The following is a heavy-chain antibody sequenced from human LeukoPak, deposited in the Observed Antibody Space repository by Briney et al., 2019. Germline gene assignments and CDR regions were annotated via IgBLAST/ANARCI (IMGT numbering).Heavy chain of an antibody. D-gene: IGHD5-24*01. J-gene: IGHJ4*02. CDR1: GFTFSSYW. V-gene: IGHV3-23*01. CDR3: AKDPYGYNSYYFDY. Sequence: GGSLRLSCAASGFTFSSYWMSWVRQAPGKGLEWVSAISSSGGSTYYADSVKGRFTISRDNSKNTLYLQMNSLRVEDTAVYYCAKDPYGYNSYYFDYWGQGTLGTVSS. CDR2: ISSSGGST.